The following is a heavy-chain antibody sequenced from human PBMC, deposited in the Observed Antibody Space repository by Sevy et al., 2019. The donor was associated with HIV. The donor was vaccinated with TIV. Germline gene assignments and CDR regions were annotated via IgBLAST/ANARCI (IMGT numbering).Heavy chain of an antibody. CDR2: ISGSGGST. CDR1: GFTFSSYA. V-gene: IGHV3-23*01. Sequence: GGSLRLSCAASGFTFSSYAMSWVRQAPGKGLEWVSAISGSGGSTYYADSVKGRFTISRDNSKNTLYLQMNSLRAEDTAVYHCAKDRGDSSSLCFDYWGQGTLVTVSS. J-gene: IGHJ4*02. CDR3: AKDRGDSSSLCFDY. D-gene: IGHD6-6*01.